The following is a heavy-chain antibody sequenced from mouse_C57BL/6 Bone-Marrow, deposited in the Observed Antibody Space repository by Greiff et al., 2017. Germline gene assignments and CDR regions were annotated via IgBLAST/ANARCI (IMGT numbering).Heavy chain of an antibody. Sequence: EVQLVESGGDLVKPGGSLKLSCAASGFTFSSYGMSWVRQTPDKRLEWVATISSGGSYTYYPDSVKGRFTISRDNAKNTLYLQMSSLKSEDTAMYYCARHIPLGAMDYWGQGTSVTVSS. D-gene: IGHD3-3*01. V-gene: IGHV5-6*01. J-gene: IGHJ4*01. CDR1: GFTFSSYG. CDR3: ARHIPLGAMDY. CDR2: ISSGGSYT.